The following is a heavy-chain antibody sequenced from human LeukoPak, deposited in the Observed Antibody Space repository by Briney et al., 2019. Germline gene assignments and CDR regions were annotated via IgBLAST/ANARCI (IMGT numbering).Heavy chain of an antibody. J-gene: IGHJ3*02. CDR1: GGTFSSYA. Sequence: SVKVSCKASGGTFSSYAISWVRQAPGQGLEWMGGIIPIFGTANYAQKLQGRVTITTDESTSTAYMELSSLRSEDTAVYYCARDGRVSASLTSFDIWGQGTMVTVSS. CDR2: IIPIFGTA. V-gene: IGHV1-69*05. CDR3: ARDGRVSASLTSFDI. D-gene: IGHD5/OR15-5a*01.